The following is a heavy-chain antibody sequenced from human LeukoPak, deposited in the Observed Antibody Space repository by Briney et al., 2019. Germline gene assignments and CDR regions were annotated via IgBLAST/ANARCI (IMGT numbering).Heavy chain of an antibody. J-gene: IGHJ4*02. CDR3: ARMGIAAVGAYYFDY. CDR1: GFTFSDYY. D-gene: IGHD6-13*01. V-gene: IGHV3-11*06. CDR2: ISRNSYT. Sequence: GGSLRLSCAASGFTFSDYYMSWIRQAPGKGLEWVSYISRNSYTNYADSVKGRFTISRDNAKDSLYLQMASLRAEDTAVYYCARMGIAAVGAYYFDYWGQGTLVAVSS.